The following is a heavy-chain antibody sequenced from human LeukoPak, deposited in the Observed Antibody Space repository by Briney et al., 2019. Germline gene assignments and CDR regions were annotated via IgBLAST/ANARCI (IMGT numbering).Heavy chain of an antibody. Sequence: PSETLSLTCAVYGASFSVDYWSWIRQSPGKGLEWIGEITHSGSTNYNPSFKSRVSTSVDTSKNQFSLRLSSVTAADTAIYYCARETSTVASYYFQYWGQGTLVTVSS. D-gene: IGHD2-15*01. CDR3: ARETSTVASYYFQY. V-gene: IGHV4-34*01. CDR2: ITHSGST. CDR1: GASFSVDY. J-gene: IGHJ4*02.